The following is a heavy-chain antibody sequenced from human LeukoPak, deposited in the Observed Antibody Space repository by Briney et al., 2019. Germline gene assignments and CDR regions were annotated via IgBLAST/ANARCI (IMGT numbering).Heavy chain of an antibody. J-gene: IGHJ3*02. CDR3: ARPYSSGWYGSAFDI. CDR2: INHSGST. D-gene: IGHD6-19*01. V-gene: IGHV4-34*01. CDR1: GGSFSGYY. Sequence: SETLSLTCAVYGGSFSGYYWSWIRKPPGKGLERIGEINHSGSTNYNPSLKSRVTISVDTSKNQFSLKLSSVTAADTAVYYCARPYSSGWYGSAFDIWGQGTMVTVSS.